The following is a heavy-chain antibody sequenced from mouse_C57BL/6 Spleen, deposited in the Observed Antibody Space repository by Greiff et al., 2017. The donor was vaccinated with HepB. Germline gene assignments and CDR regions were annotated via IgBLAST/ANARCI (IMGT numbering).Heavy chain of an antibody. D-gene: IGHD1-1*01. CDR3: ARITTVVGDYAMDY. V-gene: IGHV1-52*01. J-gene: IGHJ4*01. Sequence: VQLQQPGAELVRPGSSVKLSCKASGYTFTSYWMHWVKQRPIQGLEWIGNIDPSDSETHYNQKFKDKATLTVDKSSSTAYMQLSSLTSEDSAVYYCARITTVVGDYAMDYWGQGTSVTVSS. CDR2: IDPSDSET. CDR1: GYTFTSYW.